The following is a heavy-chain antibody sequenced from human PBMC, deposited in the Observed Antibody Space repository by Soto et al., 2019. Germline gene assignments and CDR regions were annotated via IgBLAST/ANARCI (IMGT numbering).Heavy chain of an antibody. CDR1: GFTFSSYG. Sequence: QVQLVESGGGVVQPGRSLRLSCAASGFTFSSYGMHWVRQAPGKGLEWVAVIWYDGSNKYYADSVKGRFTISRDNSKNTLYLQMTSLRAEDTAVYYCARDARSGLGHFDYWGQGTLVTVSS. J-gene: IGHJ4*02. CDR3: ARDARSGLGHFDY. V-gene: IGHV3-33*01. D-gene: IGHD3-10*01. CDR2: IWYDGSNK.